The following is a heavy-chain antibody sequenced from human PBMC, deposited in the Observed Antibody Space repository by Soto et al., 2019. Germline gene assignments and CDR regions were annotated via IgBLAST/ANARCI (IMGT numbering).Heavy chain of an antibody. J-gene: IGHJ3*02. Sequence: GGSLRLSCAASGFTFSSYAMSWVRQAPGKGLEWVSAISGSGGSTYYADSVKGRFTISRDNSKNTLYLQMNSLRAEDTAVYYCAKDLPPSLSPTDAFDIWGQGTMVTVSS. CDR2: ISGSGGST. CDR3: AKDLPPSLSPTDAFDI. CDR1: GFTFSSYA. V-gene: IGHV3-23*01. D-gene: IGHD3-9*01.